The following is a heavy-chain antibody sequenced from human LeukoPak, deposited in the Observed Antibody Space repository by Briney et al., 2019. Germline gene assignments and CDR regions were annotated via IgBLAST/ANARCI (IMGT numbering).Heavy chain of an antibody. Sequence: SETLSLTCTVSDGSISSYYWSWIRQPPGKGLEWIGYIYYSGSTNYNPSLKSRVTISVDTSKNQFSLKLSSVTAADTAVYYCARDGGGYSGYDPDWFDPWGQGTLVTVSS. V-gene: IGHV4-59*01. D-gene: IGHD5-12*01. CDR3: ARDGGGYSGYDPDWFDP. J-gene: IGHJ5*02. CDR1: DGSISSYY. CDR2: IYYSGST.